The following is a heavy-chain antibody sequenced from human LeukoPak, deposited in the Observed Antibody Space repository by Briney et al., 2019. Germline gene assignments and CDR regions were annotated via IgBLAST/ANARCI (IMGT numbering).Heavy chain of an antibody. V-gene: IGHV3-74*01. CDR1: GFTFSSYW. CDR2: INSDGGST. D-gene: IGHD3-10*01. J-gene: IGHJ4*02. CDR3: ARVTMVRGVILPFDY. Sequence: GGSLRLSCAASGFTFSSYWMHWVRQAPGKGLVWVSRINSDGGSTSYADSVKGRFTIFRDNAKNTLYLQMNSLRAEDTAVYYCARVTMVRGVILPFDYWGQGTLVTVSS.